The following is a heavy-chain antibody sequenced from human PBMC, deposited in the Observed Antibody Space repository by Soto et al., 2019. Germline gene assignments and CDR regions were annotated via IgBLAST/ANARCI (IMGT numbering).Heavy chain of an antibody. CDR1: GFTFSNVW. V-gene: IGHV3-15*01. CDR2: IKSRTENETT. Sequence: GSLRLSCAASGFTFSNVWLSWVRQGPGKGLELLGIIKSRTENETTDYASTARVRFIISRDDSKNMLYLQLKSMKSEDTGVYYCVKVLPNDNSWFDXWGQGTPVTVSX. CDR3: VKVLPNDNSWFDX. D-gene: IGHD4-4*01. J-gene: IGHJ4*02.